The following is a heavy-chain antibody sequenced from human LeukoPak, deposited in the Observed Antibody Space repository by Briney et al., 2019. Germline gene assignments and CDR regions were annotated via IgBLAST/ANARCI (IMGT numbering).Heavy chain of an antibody. Sequence: GGSLRLSCAASGFTFSSYGMHWVRQAPGKGLEWVAYIQYDGSHKYYADCVKGRFTISRDNAKNSLYLQEHRLSAEDTAVYHCARVGNGDYRYYFYMDVWGKGTRVTISS. D-gene: IGHD4-17*01. CDR3: ARVGNGDYRYYFYMDV. CDR2: IQYDGSHK. J-gene: IGHJ6*03. V-gene: IGHV3-30*02. CDR1: GFTFSSYG.